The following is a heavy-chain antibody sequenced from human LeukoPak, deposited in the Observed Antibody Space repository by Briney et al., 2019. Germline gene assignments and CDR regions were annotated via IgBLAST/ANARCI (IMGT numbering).Heavy chain of an antibody. J-gene: IGHJ4*02. CDR1: GFTVSSNH. D-gene: IGHD2-2*01. CDR3: AKGRDIVVVPAWDY. V-gene: IGHV3-23*01. CDR2: ISGSGGST. Sequence: GGSLRLSCAASGFTVSSNHMSWVRQAPGKGPEWVSVISGSGGSTYYADSVKGRFTSSRDNSKNTLYLQMNSLRAEDTAVYYCAKGRDIVVVPAWDYWGQGTLVTVSS.